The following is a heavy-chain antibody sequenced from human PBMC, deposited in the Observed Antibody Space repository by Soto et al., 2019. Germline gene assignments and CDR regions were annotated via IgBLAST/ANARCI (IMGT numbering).Heavy chain of an antibody. Sequence: QVQLQESGPGLVKPSETLSLTCTVSGGSINGHYCTWFRQPPGKGLEWIGYVYYSATTKYNPSFASLVAVSQDSSKNQFSLRLSSVTAADTAVYYCAIGAGWLPDYWGQGTLVSVSS. V-gene: IGHV4-59*11. CDR2: VYYSATT. D-gene: IGHD5-12*01. CDR3: AIGAGWLPDY. CDR1: GGSINGHY. J-gene: IGHJ4*02.